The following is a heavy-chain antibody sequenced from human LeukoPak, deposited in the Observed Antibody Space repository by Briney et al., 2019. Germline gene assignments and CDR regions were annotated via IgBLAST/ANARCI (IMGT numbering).Heavy chain of an antibody. CDR3: ARAGGFFSPFGY. J-gene: IGHJ4*02. D-gene: IGHD3-16*01. V-gene: IGHV4-31*03. CDR1: GGSISSGGYY. Sequence: SETLSLTCTVSGGSISSGGYYWSWIRQHPGDGLEWIGYIYYSGSTYYNPSLKSRVTISIDTSKNHFSLKLSSVAAADTAVYYCARAGGFFSPFGYWGQGTLVTVSS. CDR2: IYYSGST.